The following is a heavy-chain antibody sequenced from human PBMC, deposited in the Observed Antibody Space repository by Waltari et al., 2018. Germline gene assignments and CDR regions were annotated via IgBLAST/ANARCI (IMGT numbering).Heavy chain of an antibody. D-gene: IGHD5-12*01. CDR2: IKSKDDGGTA. V-gene: IGHV3-15*01. CDR3: TTPRGFSGYDSNFDY. Sequence: EVQLVESGGDLIKPGGSLRLSCAASGLNFRNAWMTWVRQAPGKELEWGGRIKSKDDGGTADYAAPVKGRFTISRNDSKQTLYLYMNNLETEDTGVYYCTTPRGFSGYDSNFDYWGQGTLVTV. CDR1: GLNFRNAW. J-gene: IGHJ4*02.